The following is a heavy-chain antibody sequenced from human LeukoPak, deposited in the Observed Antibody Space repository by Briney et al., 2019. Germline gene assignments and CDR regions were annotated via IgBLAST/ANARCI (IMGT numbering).Heavy chain of an antibody. J-gene: IGHJ1*01. CDR2: ISGSGGST. D-gene: IGHD2-15*01. V-gene: IGHV3-23*01. CDR3: AKDFSCSGGSCYSAEYFQH. CDR1: GFTFSSYA. Sequence: PGGSLRLSCAASGFTFSSYAMSWVRQAPGKGLEWVSAISGSGGSTYYADSVKGRFTISRDNSKNTLHLQMNSLRAEDTAVYYCAKDFSCSGGSCYSAEYFQHWGQGTLVTVSS.